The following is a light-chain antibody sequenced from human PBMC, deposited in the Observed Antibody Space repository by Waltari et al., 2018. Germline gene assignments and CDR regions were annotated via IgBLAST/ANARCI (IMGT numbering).Light chain of an antibody. CDR3: QQYGSLFT. J-gene: IGKJ3*01. Sequence: DIQMTQSPSSLSASVGDRVTLPCQANQAIMKKINWFQQKPGTAPKLLISDASNLELGVPSRFSGSGSGTDFTLTISSRQPEDIATYYCQQYGSLFTFGPGTKVHIK. CDR2: DAS. V-gene: IGKV1-33*01. CDR1: QAIMKK.